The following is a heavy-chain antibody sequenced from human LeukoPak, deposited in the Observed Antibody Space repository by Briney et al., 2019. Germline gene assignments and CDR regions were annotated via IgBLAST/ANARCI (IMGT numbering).Heavy chain of an antibody. D-gene: IGHD6-13*01. J-gene: IGHJ4*02. V-gene: IGHV3-21*01. Sequence: GGSLRLSCAASGFTFSSYSMNWVRQAPGKGLEWVSSISSSSSYIYYADSVKGRFTISRDNAKISLYLQMNNLRAADTAVYYCAKASSSWDRFDYWGQGTLVTVSS. CDR1: GFTFSSYS. CDR2: ISSSSSYI. CDR3: AKASSSWDRFDY.